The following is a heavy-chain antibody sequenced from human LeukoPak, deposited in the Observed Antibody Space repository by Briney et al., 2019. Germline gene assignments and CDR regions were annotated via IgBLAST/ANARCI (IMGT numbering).Heavy chain of an antibody. V-gene: IGHV3-23*01. CDR1: GFTFSSYA. Sequence: GGSLRLSCAASGFTFSSYAMSWVRQAPGKGLEWVSAISGSGGSTYYADSVKGRFTISRDNSKNTLYLQMNSLRAEDTAVYYCAKVNHYDFWSGYYTGFFYFDYWGQGTLVTVSS. CDR3: AKVNHYDFWSGYYTGFFYFDY. J-gene: IGHJ4*02. D-gene: IGHD3-3*01. CDR2: ISGSGGST.